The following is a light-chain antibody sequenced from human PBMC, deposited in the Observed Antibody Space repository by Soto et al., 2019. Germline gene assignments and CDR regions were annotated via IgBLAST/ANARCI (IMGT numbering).Light chain of an antibody. CDR1: QDVGTY. V-gene: IGKV3D-11*01. CDR2: GAS. Sequence: VFTQSPVTLSLSPGERATPSCRASQDVGTYVAWYQVRGGQAPRLLISGASKRATGIPDRINGGGSGADFILTINSLESGDSAVYFCQQGGNWPVTFGQGTRVEIK. J-gene: IGKJ5*01. CDR3: QQGGNWPVT.